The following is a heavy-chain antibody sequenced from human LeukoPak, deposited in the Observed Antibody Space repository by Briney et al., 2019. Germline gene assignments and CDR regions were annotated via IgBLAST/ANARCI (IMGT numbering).Heavy chain of an antibody. CDR2: IYSGGST. V-gene: IGHV3-53*01. CDR1: GFTVSSNY. Sequence: GGSLRLSCAASGFTVSSNYMSWVRQAPGKGLEWVSVIYSGGSTYYADSVKGRFTISRDNSKNTLYLQMNSLRAEDTAVYYCARDSGIQTLLYYYMDVWGKGTTVTVSS. J-gene: IGHJ6*03. D-gene: IGHD6-13*01. CDR3: ARDSGIQTLLYYYMDV.